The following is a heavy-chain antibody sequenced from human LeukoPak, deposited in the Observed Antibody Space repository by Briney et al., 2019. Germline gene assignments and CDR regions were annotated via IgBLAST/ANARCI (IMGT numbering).Heavy chain of an antibody. Sequence: PGGSLRLSCAASGFTFSEFYMSWIRQAPGKGLEWVSSISSGSSTIQYADSVKGRFTISRDNAKNSLYLQMNSLRAEDTAVYYCTRHFTYSSGYYHEEYFQHWGQGTLVTVSS. CDR2: ISSGSSTI. J-gene: IGHJ1*01. CDR3: TRHFTYSSGYYHEEYFQH. V-gene: IGHV3-11*04. CDR1: GFTFSEFY. D-gene: IGHD3-22*01.